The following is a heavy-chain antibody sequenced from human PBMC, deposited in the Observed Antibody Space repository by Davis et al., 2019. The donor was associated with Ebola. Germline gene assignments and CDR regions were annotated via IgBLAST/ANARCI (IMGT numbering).Heavy chain of an antibody. D-gene: IGHD3-3*01. CDR2: ISSSGSTI. CDR1: GFSFSSYT. V-gene: IGHV3-48*02. J-gene: IGHJ4*02. Sequence: GGSLRLSCAASGFSFSSYTMNWVRQAPGKGLQWVSYISSSGSTIYYADSVKGRFTISRDNAKNSLYLQMNSLRDEDTAVYYCARKIRITIFGAFDYWGQGTLVTVSS. CDR3: ARKIRITIFGAFDY.